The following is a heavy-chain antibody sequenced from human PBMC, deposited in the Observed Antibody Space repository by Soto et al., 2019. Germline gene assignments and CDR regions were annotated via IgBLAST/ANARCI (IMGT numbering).Heavy chain of an antibody. CDR1: GFTFSSYA. CDR2: ISGSGGST. D-gene: IGHD6-19*01. J-gene: IGHJ5*02. Sequence: GGSLRLSCAASGFTFSSYAMSWVRQAPGKGLERVSAISGSGGSTYYADSVKGRFTISRDNSKNTLYLQMNSLRAEDTALYYCAKNPLAVAGFNLWFDPWGQGTLVTVSS. CDR3: AKNPLAVAGFNLWFDP. V-gene: IGHV3-23*01.